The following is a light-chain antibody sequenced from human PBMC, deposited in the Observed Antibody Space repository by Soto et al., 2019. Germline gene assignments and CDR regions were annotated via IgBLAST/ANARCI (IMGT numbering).Light chain of an antibody. CDR2: DAS. CDR1: QSINSRS. V-gene: IGKV3-20*01. Sequence: DIVLTQSPGTLSLSPGERATLSCGASQSINSRSLAWYQQKPGQAPRLLIYDASSRATGIPDRFSASGSGTDFTLTISSLEPEDFATYYCQQYNSNSWTFGQGTKVEIK. CDR3: QQYNSNSWT. J-gene: IGKJ1*01.